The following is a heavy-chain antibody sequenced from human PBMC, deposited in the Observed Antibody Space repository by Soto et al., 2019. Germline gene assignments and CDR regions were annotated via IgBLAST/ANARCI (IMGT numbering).Heavy chain of an antibody. Sequence: EVQLLESGGGLVQPGGSLRLSCAASGFTFSSYAMSWVRQAPGKGLEWVSAISGSGGSTYYADSVKGRFTISRDNSKNPLYLQLNRLRAEDTAVYYCPKDPSVLRDVDWLQPDDDYWGQGTLGTVSS. V-gene: IGHV3-23*01. J-gene: IGHJ4*02. D-gene: IGHD3-9*01. CDR3: PKDPSVLRDVDWLQPDDDY. CDR1: GFTFSSYA. CDR2: ISGSGGST.